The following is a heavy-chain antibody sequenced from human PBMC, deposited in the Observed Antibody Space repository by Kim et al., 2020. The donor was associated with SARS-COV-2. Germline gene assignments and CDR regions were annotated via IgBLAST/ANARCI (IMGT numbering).Heavy chain of an antibody. D-gene: IGHD3-22*01. Sequence: ASVKVSCKASGYTFTSYGISWVRQAPGQGLEWMGWISAYNGNTNYAQKLQGRVTMTTDTSTSTAYMELRSLRSDDTAVYYCARDRGYYDSSGYSPNLDYWGQGTLVTVSS. CDR3: ARDRGYYDSSGYSPNLDY. CDR1: GYTFTSYG. J-gene: IGHJ4*02. CDR2: ISAYNGNT. V-gene: IGHV1-18*01.